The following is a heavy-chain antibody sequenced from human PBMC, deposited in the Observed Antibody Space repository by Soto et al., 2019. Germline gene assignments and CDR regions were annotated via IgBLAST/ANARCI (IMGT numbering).Heavy chain of an antibody. J-gene: IGHJ4*02. CDR2: ISAYNGNT. CDR1: GYTFTSYG. V-gene: IGHV1-18*01. CDR3: AREPDAVAGRGKGDY. D-gene: IGHD6-19*01. Sequence: ASVKVSCKASGYTFTSYGISWVRQAPGQGLEWMGWISAYNGNTNYAQKLQGRVTMTTDTSTSTAYMELRSLRSDDTAVYYCAREPDAVAGRGKGDYWGQGTLVTVSS.